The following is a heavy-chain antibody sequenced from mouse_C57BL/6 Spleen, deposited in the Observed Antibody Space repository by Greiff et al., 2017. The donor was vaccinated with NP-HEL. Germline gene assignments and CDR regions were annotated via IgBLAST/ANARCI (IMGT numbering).Heavy chain of an antibody. CDR3: TRNYDYVYAMDY. D-gene: IGHD2-4*01. Sequence: EVQGVESGEGLVKPGGSLKLSCAASGFTFSSYAMSWVRQTPEKRLEWVAYISSGGDYIYYADTVKGRFTISRDNARNTLYLQMSSLKSEDTAMYYCTRNYDYVYAMDYWGQGTSVTVSS. CDR1: GFTFSSYA. V-gene: IGHV5-9-1*02. CDR2: ISSGGDYI. J-gene: IGHJ4*01.